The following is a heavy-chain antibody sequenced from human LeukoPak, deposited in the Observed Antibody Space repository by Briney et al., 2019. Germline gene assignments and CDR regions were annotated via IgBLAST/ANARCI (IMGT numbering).Heavy chain of an antibody. J-gene: IGHJ5*02. CDR3: AGNSMVRGVPNWFDP. Sequence: QTGGSLRLSCAASGFTVSSNYISWVRQAPGKGLEWGSVIYSGGSTYYADSVKGRFTISRDNSKNTLYLQMNSLRAEDTAVYYCAGNSMVRGVPNWFDPWGQGTLVTVSS. D-gene: IGHD3-10*01. V-gene: IGHV3-53*01. CDR1: GFTVSSNY. CDR2: IYSGGST.